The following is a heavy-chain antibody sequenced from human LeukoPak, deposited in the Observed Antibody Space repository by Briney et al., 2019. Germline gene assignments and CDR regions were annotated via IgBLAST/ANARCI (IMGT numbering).Heavy chain of an antibody. Sequence: RGSLRLSCAASGFTFSTYSMSWVRQAPGKGLEWVSGISGSGGNTYYADSVKGRITISRDNSKNTLYLQMNSLRAEDTAIFYCAKYPASGGYSDYWGQGTPVTVSS. CDR3: AKYPASGGYSDY. J-gene: IGHJ4*02. CDR2: ISGSGGNT. CDR1: GFTFSTYS. D-gene: IGHD6-13*01. V-gene: IGHV3-23*01.